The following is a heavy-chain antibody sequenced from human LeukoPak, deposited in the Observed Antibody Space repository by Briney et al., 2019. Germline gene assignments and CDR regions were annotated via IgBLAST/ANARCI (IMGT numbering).Heavy chain of an antibody. J-gene: IGHJ4*02. CDR3: ARDYAGPYDSSGYYFDY. CDR1: GYTFTNNF. V-gene: IGHV1-46*01. D-gene: IGHD3-22*01. Sequence: ASVKVSCKASGYTFTNNFMHWVRQAPGQGLEWMGIINPSGGSTNYAQKFQGRVTMTRDMSTSTVYMELSSLRSEDTAIYYCARDYAGPYDSSGYYFDYWGQGTLVTVSS. CDR2: INPSGGST.